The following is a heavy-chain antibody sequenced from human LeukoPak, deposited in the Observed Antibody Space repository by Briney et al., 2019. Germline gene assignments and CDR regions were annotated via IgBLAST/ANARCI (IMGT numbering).Heavy chain of an antibody. CDR1: GFTFSSYS. V-gene: IGHV3-21*01. CDR3: ARDGVREDIVVVPASSYFDY. CDR2: ISSSSNYI. J-gene: IGHJ4*02. Sequence: GGSLRLSCAASGFTFSSYSMNWVRQAPGKGLEWVSSISSSSNYIYYADSVKGRFTISRDNAKNSLYLQMNSLRAEDTAVYYCARDGVREDIVVVPASSYFDYWGQGTLVNVSS. D-gene: IGHD2-2*01.